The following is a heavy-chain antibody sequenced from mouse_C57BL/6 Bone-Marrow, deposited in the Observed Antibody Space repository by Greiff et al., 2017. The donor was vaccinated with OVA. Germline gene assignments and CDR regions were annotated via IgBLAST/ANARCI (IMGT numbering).Heavy chain of an antibody. CDR2: ISYDGSN. J-gene: IGHJ3*01. CDR1: GYSITSGYY. V-gene: IGHV3-6*01. Sequence: VQLQQSGPGLVKPSQSLSLTCSVTGYSITSGYYWNWIRQFPGNKLEWMGYISYDGSNNYNPSLKNRISITRDTSKNQFFLKLNSVTTEDTATYYCAREEVAWFAYWGQGTLVTVSA. CDR3: AREEVAWFAY.